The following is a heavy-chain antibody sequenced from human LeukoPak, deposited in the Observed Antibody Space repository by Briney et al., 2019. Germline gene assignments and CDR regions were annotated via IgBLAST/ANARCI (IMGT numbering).Heavy chain of an antibody. V-gene: IGHV4-59*08. Sequence: KASETLSLTCTVSGGSVSSYYRSWIRQPPGKGLEWIGYISYTGSTNYNPSLKSRVTISVDTSKNQFSLKLSSVTAADTAVYYCARHKATTIGWPSDYWGQGILVTVSS. CDR3: ARHKATTIGWPSDY. J-gene: IGHJ4*02. CDR1: GGSVSSYY. D-gene: IGHD5-12*01. CDR2: ISYTGST.